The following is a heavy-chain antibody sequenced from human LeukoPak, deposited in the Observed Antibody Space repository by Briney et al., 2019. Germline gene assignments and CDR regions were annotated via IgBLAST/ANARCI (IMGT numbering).Heavy chain of an antibody. CDR1: GFTFSNAW. CDR2: IKSKTDGGTT. CDR3: TTVTSASSSWYRY. J-gene: IGHJ4*02. Sequence: GGSLTLSCAASGFTFSNAWMSWVRQAPGHGLEWVGRIKSKTDGGTTDYAAPVKGRFTISRDDSKNTLYLQMNSLKTEDTAVYYCTTVTSASSSWYRYWGQGTLVTVSS. V-gene: IGHV3-15*01. D-gene: IGHD6-13*01.